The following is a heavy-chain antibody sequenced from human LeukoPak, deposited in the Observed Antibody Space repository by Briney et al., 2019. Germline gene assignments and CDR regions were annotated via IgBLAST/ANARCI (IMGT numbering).Heavy chain of an antibody. CDR1: GGSISSYY. CDR2: IYTSGST. Sequence: SETLSLTCTLSGGSISSYYWSWIRQPAGKGLEWIGRIYTSGSTNYTPSLKSRVTISVHTSKNQFSLTLSSVTAADTAVYYCARDSDDSSGGNFDYWGQGTLVTVSS. D-gene: IGHD3-22*01. V-gene: IGHV4-4*07. CDR3: ARDSDDSSGGNFDY. J-gene: IGHJ4*02.